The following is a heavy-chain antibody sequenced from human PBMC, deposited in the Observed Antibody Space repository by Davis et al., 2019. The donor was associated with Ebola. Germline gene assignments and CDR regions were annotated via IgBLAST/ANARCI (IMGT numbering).Heavy chain of an antibody. V-gene: IGHV1-46*01. CDR1: GYTFTSYY. CDR2: INPSGGST. J-gene: IGHJ6*02. D-gene: IGHD3-3*01. CDR3: ARKEGRITIFGVVNYYYGMDV. Sequence: ASVKVSCKASGYTFTSYYMHWVRQAPGQGLEWMGIINPSGGSTSYAQKFQGRVTMTRDTSTSTVYMELSSLRSEDTAVYYCARKEGRITIFGVVNYYYGMDVWGQGTTVTVSS.